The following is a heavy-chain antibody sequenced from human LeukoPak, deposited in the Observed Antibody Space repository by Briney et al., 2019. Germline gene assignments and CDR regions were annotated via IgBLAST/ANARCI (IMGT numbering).Heavy chain of an antibody. Sequence: GASVKVSCKATGGPISGYSITWVRQAPGQGLEWMGGIIPIFGTTKYAQGFQGRVTITTDEYTYTVYMELSSLISEDTAVYYCAKPARSYYYGSGTYDAFDIWGQGTMVTVSS. D-gene: IGHD3-10*01. V-gene: IGHV1-69*05. CDR2: IIPIFGTT. CDR1: GGPISGYS. CDR3: AKPARSYYYGSGTYDAFDI. J-gene: IGHJ3*02.